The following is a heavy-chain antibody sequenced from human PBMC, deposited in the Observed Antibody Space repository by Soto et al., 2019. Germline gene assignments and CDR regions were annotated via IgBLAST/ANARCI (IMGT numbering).Heavy chain of an antibody. D-gene: IGHD3-22*01. CDR1: GGSISSGGYY. CDR2: IYYGGST. V-gene: IGHV4-31*03. Sequence: SETLSLTCTVSGGSISSGGYYWSWIRQHPGKGLEWIGYIYYGGSTYYNPSLKSRVTISVDTSKNQFSLKLSPVTAADTAVYYCARVESGYYYPAYWGQGTLVTVSS. J-gene: IGHJ4*02. CDR3: ARVESGYYYPAY.